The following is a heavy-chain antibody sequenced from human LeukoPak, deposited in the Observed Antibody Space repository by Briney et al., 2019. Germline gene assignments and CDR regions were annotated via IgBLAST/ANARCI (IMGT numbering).Heavy chain of an antibody. CDR1: GFTFSSYS. J-gene: IGHJ2*01. CDR2: ISSSSSSI. V-gene: IGHV3-21*06. Sequence: GGSLRLSCAASGFTFSSYSMNWVRQAPGKGLDWVSSISSSSSSISYADSMKGRLTISRDNVKNLLFLQMNSLRAEDTAIYYCARDRKGRTYGDPYWFFDLWGRGTLVSVSS. D-gene: IGHD4-17*01. CDR3: ARDRKGRTYGDPYWFFDL.